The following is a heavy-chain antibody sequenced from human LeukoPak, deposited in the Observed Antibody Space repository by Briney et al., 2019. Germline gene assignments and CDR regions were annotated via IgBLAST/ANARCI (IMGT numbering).Heavy chain of an antibody. CDR3: AKSGGYGLIDY. D-gene: IGHD1-26*01. Sequence: PSETLSLTCTVSGASISGSGYYWGWLRQPPGRGLEWIGSIYSSGSTYYNASLQSRVTISIETSKSQISLRLNSVTAADTAMYYCAKSGGYGLIDYWGQGTLVTVSS. CDR2: IYSSGST. CDR1: GASISGSGYY. J-gene: IGHJ4*02. V-gene: IGHV4-39*01.